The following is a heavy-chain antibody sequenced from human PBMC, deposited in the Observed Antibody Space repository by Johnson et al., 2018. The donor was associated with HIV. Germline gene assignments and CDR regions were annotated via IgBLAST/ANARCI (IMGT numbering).Heavy chain of an antibody. V-gene: IGHV3-30*19. CDR3: ARGSRYTYDNDDVYLLQAFDY. Sequence: QVQLVESGGGVVQPGRSLRLSCAASGFTFNSYGMHWVRQAPGKGLEWVAVIWYDGSNKYYADSVKGRFTISRDNSKNTLYLQMNSLRAEDTAVYYCARGSRYTYDNDDVYLLQAFDYWGQGTMVTVSS. D-gene: IGHD3-16*01. J-gene: IGHJ3*01. CDR2: IWYDGSNK. CDR1: GFTFNSYG.